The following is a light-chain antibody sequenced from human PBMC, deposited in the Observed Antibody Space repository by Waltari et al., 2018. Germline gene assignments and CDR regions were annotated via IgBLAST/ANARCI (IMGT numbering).Light chain of an antibody. J-gene: IGLJ1*01. CDR2: RDS. CDR1: TSNIGNNY. CDR3: VTWDDSLGGYYV. Sequence: QSVLTQSPSASGTPGQSVAISCSGATSNIGNNYVNWYQQLPGTAPKLLIYRDSQRPSGVPDRFSGSKSGTSASLAISGLRSEDEADYYCVTWDDSLGGYYVFGTGTKVTVL. V-gene: IGLV1-47*01.